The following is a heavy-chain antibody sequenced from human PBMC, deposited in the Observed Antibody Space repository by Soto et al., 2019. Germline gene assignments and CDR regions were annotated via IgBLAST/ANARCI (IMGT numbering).Heavy chain of an antibody. CDR3: ARPRLYDSSGSPYWYFDL. CDR2: IYYSGST. J-gene: IGHJ2*01. D-gene: IGHD3-22*01. V-gene: IGHV4-39*01. CDR1: GGSISSSSYY. Sequence: QLQLQESGPGLVKPSETLSLTCTVSGGSISSSSYYWGWIRQPPGKGLEWIGSIYYSGSTYYNPSLQSRVTISVDTSKNQFSLKLSSVTAADTAVYYCARPRLYDSSGSPYWYFDLWGRGTLVTVSS.